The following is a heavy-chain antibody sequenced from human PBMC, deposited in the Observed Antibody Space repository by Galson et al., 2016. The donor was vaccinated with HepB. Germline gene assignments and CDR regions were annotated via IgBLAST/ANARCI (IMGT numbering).Heavy chain of an antibody. Sequence: PALVKPTQTLTLTCTFSGFSLNTRGVGVGWIRQAPEKAPKWLALVYWDDDKRFSPSLQDRLTITKDTSKNQVVLTMTNMDPVDTGTYYCAQARCGCDCLSNYPSHYYYGLEVWGQGATVTVSS. CDR1: GFSLNTRGVG. J-gene: IGHJ6*02. V-gene: IGHV2-5*02. CDR3: AQARCGCDCLSNYPSHYYYGLEV. CDR2: VYWDDDK. D-gene: IGHD2-21*01.